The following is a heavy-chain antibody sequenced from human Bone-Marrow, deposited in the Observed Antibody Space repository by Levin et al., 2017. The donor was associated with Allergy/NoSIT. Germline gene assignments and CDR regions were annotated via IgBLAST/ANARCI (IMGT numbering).Heavy chain of an antibody. J-gene: IGHJ4*02. D-gene: IGHD6-13*01. CDR3: ARDRRSSSRTPQNYYFDY. CDR1: GYTFTGYY. V-gene: IGHV1-2*04. CDR2: INPNSGGT. Sequence: ASVKVSCKASGYTFTGYYMHWVRQAPGQGLEWMGWINPNSGGTNYAQKFQGWVTMTRDTSISTAYMELSRLRSDDTAVYYCARDRRSSSRTPQNYYFDYWGQGTLVTVSS.